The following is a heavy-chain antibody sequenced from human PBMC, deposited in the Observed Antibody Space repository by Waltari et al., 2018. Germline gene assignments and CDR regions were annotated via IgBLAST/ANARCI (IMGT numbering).Heavy chain of an antibody. Sequence: QLQLQESGPGLVKPSETLSLTCPVPGDPISGSNYYWGWIRQPPGQGLEWIGGISYSGNNNCNPSLKSRVTMCVDTSKNQFSLNLRSVTAADTAVFYCVRPGSSVGWYYFDYWGQGTLVTVSS. V-gene: IGHV4-39*01. CDR2: ISYSGNN. D-gene: IGHD6-19*01. CDR3: VRPGSSVGWYYFDY. CDR1: GDPISGSNYY. J-gene: IGHJ4*02.